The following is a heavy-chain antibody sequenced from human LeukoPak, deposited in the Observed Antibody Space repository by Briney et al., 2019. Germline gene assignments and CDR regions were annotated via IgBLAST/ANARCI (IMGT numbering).Heavy chain of an antibody. CDR1: GFTFSSYA. CDR2: ISGSGGST. CDR3: AKVPRDFWSGYCFDY. J-gene: IGHJ4*02. D-gene: IGHD3-3*01. V-gene: IGHV3-23*01. Sequence: PGGSLRLSCAASGFTFSSYAMSWVRQAPGKGLEWVSAISGSGGSTYYADSVKGRFTISRDNSKNTLYLQMNSLRAEDTAVYYCAKVPRDFWSGYCFDYWGQGTLVTVSS.